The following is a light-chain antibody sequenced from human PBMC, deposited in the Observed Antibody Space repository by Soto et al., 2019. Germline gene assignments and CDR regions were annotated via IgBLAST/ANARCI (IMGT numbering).Light chain of an antibody. V-gene: IGLV2-14*01. CDR1: SSDVGGYNY. CDR3: SSYTSSSTGV. J-gene: IGLJ3*02. CDR2: EVS. Sequence: QSALTQPASVSVSPGQSITISCTGTSSDVGGYNYVSWYQQHPGKAPKLMIYEVSNRPSGVSNRFSGSKSGNTASLTISGHQADDEADYYCSSYTSSSTGVFGGGTKLTVL.